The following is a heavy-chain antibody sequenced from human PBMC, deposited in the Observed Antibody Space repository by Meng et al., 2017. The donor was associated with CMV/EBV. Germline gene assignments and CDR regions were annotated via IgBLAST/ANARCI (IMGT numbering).Heavy chain of an antibody. Sequence: LPASVPAPVKPADTLSPTCTVACGSISSSIYYWGWIPRPPGKGLVWIGSIYYSGSTYYYPSLKSRVTISEDTSKNQFSLKLSSVTAADTAVYYCARGGIAAAGLHWGQGTLVTVSS. D-gene: IGHD6-13*01. CDR3: ARGGIAAAGLH. CDR2: IYYSGST. J-gene: IGHJ4*02. V-gene: IGHV4-39*07. CDR1: CGSISSSIYY.